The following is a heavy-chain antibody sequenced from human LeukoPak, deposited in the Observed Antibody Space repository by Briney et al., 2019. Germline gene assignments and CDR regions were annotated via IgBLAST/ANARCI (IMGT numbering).Heavy chain of an antibody. CDR3: ARGQGGNYYLNYFDY. J-gene: IGHJ4*02. CDR2: FYYSGST. Sequence: PSETLSLTCTVPGGSFTTYYWSWIRQPPGKGLEWIGHFYYSGSTNYNPSLKSRVTISVDTSRNQFSLKLTSVIAADTAVYYCARGQGGNYYLNYFDYWGQGALVTVSS. CDR1: GGSFTTYY. V-gene: IGHV4-59*01. D-gene: IGHD1-26*01.